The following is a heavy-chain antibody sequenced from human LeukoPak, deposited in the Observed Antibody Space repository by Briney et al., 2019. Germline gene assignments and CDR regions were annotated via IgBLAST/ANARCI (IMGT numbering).Heavy chain of an antibody. CDR3: ARGAGLAAAGTLGY. D-gene: IGHD6-13*01. J-gene: IGHJ4*02. CDR1: GYAFTGYY. CDR2: INPNTGDT. V-gene: IGHV1-2*02. Sequence: ASVRVSCKASGYAFTGYYMHWVRQAPGQGLECMGWINPNTGDTNYVQNFLGRVTLTRDTSISTAYMEVSMLRSDDTAVYYCARGAGLAAAGTLGYWGQGTLVTVSS.